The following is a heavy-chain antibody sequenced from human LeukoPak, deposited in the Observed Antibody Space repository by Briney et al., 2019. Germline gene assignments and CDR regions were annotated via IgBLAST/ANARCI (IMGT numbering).Heavy chain of an antibody. J-gene: IGHJ4*02. CDR2: ISYDGSNK. V-gene: IGHV3-30-3*01. D-gene: IGHD5-24*01. CDR3: ARTGRYGYNWRIYY. CDR1: GFTFSSFA. Sequence: GRSLRLSCVAAGFTFSSFAMHWVRQAPGKGLEWVAVISYDGSNKYYADSVKGRFTISRDNSKNTLYLQMNSLRAEDTAVYYCARTGRYGYNWRIYYWGQGTLVTVSS.